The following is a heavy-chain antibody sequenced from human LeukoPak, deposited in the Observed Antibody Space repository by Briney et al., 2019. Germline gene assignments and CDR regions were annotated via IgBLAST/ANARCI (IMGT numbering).Heavy chain of an antibody. V-gene: IGHV3-7*01. CDR3: ARWARYCSSGSCFNWYFDL. CDR2: MKLDGSEE. D-gene: IGHD2-15*01. Sequence: GGSLRLSCAASGFTFRSYWMSWVRQAPGKGLEWVANMKLDGSEEYYVDSVKGRFTISSDNAKNSLYLQMNSLRVDDTAVYYCARWARYCSSGSCFNWYFDLWGRGTLVTVSS. CDR1: GFTFRSYW. J-gene: IGHJ2*01.